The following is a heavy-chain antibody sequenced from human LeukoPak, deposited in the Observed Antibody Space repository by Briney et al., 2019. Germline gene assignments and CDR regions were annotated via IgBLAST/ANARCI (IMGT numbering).Heavy chain of an antibody. CDR2: IYSDDRK. D-gene: IGHD3-10*02. J-gene: IGHJ4*02. Sequence: PGGSLRLSCAASGITVSSEYMTWVRQAPGKGLEWVSTIYSDDRKYYSASMKGRFTISRYNSKNTLYLQVKSLRADDTAVYFCARIKKSLFGEPIDYWGQGALVTVSS. CDR3: ARIKKSLFGEPIDY. CDR1: GITVSSEY. V-gene: IGHV3-53*01.